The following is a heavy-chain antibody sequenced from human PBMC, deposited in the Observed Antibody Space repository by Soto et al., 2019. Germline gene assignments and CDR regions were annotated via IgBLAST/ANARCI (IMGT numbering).Heavy chain of an antibody. CDR1: GFTFSNYG. CDR3: ARDRWEFQLFYYGLDV. CDR2: IWYDGSND. D-gene: IGHD1-26*01. J-gene: IGHJ6*02. V-gene: IGHV3-33*01. Sequence: GGSLRLSCAASGFTFSNYGTHWVRQAPGKGLEWVAIIWYDGSNDYYVDSVKGRFTISRDNSKNTLSLQMNSLRAEDTAVYYCARDRWEFQLFYYGLDVWGQGTTVTVSS.